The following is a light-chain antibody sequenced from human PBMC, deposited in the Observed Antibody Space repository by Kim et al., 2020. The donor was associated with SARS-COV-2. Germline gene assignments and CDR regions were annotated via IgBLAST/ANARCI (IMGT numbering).Light chain of an antibody. CDR2: VNSDGRH. CDR1: SGHSTYA. V-gene: IGLV4-69*02. CDR3: QTWGTGTVV. J-gene: IGLJ2*01. Sequence: QLVLTQSPSASASLGASVKLTCTLSSGHSTYAIAWHQQQPGKGPRSLMKVNSDGRHIKGDGIPDRFSGSSSGAERYLTISSLQSEDDADYYCQTWGTGTVVFGGGTRLTVL.